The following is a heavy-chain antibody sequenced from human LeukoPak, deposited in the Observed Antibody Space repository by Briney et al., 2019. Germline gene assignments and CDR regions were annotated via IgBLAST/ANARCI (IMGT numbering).Heavy chain of an antibody. CDR3: ARVSSGSLGY. Sequence: SETLSLTCAVYGGSFSDDYWSWIRQPLGKGLEWIGEINHSGSTNYNPSLKSRVTISVDTSKNQFSLKVSSVTAADTAVYYCARVSSGSLGYWGQGTLVTVSS. D-gene: IGHD6-13*01. V-gene: IGHV4-34*01. J-gene: IGHJ4*02. CDR1: GGSFSDDY. CDR2: INHSGST.